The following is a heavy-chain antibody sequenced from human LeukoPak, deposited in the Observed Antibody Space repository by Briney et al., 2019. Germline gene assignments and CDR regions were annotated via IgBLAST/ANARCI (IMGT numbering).Heavy chain of an antibody. CDR1: GFTFSSYA. Sequence: AGGSLRLSCAASGFTFSSYAMSWVRQAPGKGLEWVSAISGSGGSTYYADSVKGRFTISRDNSKNTLYLQMNSLRAEDTAVYYCAKIKSSGLWSGYYEWGQGTLVTVSS. V-gene: IGHV3-23*01. D-gene: IGHD3-3*01. CDR2: ISGSGGST. CDR3: AKIKSSGLWSGYYE. J-gene: IGHJ4*02.